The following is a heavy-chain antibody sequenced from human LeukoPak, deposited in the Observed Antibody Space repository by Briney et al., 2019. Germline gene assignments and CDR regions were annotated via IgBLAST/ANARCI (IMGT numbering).Heavy chain of an antibody. CDR1: GFTFSDYY. J-gene: IGHJ6*02. CDR2: ISSSSDYT. D-gene: IGHD4-17*01. V-gene: IGHV3-11*06. Sequence: KSGGSLRLSCTASGFTFSDYYMSWIRQAPGKGLEWVSYISSSSDYTNYADSVKGRFTISRDNAKNSLYLQMNSLRAEDTAVYYCARDDGDYGPVSVYYYYGMDVWGQGTTVTVSS. CDR3: ARDDGDYGPVSVYYYYGMDV.